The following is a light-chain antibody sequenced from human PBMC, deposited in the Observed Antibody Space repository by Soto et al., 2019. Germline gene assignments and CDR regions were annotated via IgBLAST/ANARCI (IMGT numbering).Light chain of an antibody. Sequence: DIQMTQSPFPLAASVGDKVITTCRASQSISNWLAWYQQKPGKAPNLLIYDASSLESGVPSRFSGSGSGTVFTLTISSLEPEDSAVYYCQQRHMWPITFGQGTRLEIK. CDR1: QSISNW. CDR3: QQRHMWPIT. V-gene: IGKV1-5*01. J-gene: IGKJ5*01. CDR2: DAS.